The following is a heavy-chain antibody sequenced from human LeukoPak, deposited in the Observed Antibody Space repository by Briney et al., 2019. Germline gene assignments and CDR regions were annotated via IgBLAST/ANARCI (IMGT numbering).Heavy chain of an antibody. J-gene: IGHJ3*02. V-gene: IGHV2-5*02. D-gene: IGHD4-17*01. CDR3: AHGPTVTPYLGAFDI. CDR2: IYWDDGK. CDR1: GFSLSTSGVG. Sequence: SGPTLVKPTQTLTLTCTFSGFSLSTSGVGVGWIRQPPGKALEWLALIYWDDGKRYSPSLRSRLTITKGTSKNQVLLTVTNMDPVDTATYYCAHGPTVTPYLGAFDIWGQGTMVTVSS.